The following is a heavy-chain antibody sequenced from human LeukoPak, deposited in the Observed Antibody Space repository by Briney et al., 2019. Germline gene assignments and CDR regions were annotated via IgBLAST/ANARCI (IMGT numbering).Heavy chain of an antibody. J-gene: IGHJ4*02. Sequence: PGGSLRLSCAASGFTLSDCAKGWVRQAPGKGLDWVSTISGSGGTTHYADSVRGRFTISRDNFQNTLYLQMDSLRADDTAIYYCAKDRRGGGYPFDYWGQGSWVTVSS. D-gene: IGHD2-15*01. V-gene: IGHV3-23*01. CDR3: AKDRRGGGYPFDY. CDR1: GFTLSDCA. CDR2: ISGSGGTT.